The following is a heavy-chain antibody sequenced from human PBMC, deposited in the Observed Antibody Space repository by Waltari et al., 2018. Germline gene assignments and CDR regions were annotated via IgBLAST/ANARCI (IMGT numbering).Heavy chain of an antibody. CDR3: ASTIFGVVNAFDI. CDR1: GGTFSRSV. V-gene: IGHV1-69*01. D-gene: IGHD3-3*01. J-gene: IGHJ3*02. Sequence: QVQLVQSGAEVKKPGSSVKASCKAAGGTFSRSVVCWGRQAPGQGLEWMGGVIPIFGTANYAQKFQGRVTITADESTSTAYMELSSLRSEDTAVYYCASTIFGVVNAFDIWGQGTMVTVSS. CDR2: VIPIFGTA.